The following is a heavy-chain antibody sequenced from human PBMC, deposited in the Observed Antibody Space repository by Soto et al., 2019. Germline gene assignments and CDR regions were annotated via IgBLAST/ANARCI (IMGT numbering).Heavy chain of an antibody. CDR2: IYSGGST. Sequence: PGGSLRLSCAASGFTVSSNYMSWVRQAPGKGLEWVSVIYSGGSTYYADSVKGRFTISRDNSKNTLYLQMNSLRAEDTAVYYCARALSYNWNPPLLDYWGQGTLVTVSS. D-gene: IGHD1-20*01. CDR3: ARALSYNWNPPLLDY. V-gene: IGHV3-53*01. CDR1: GFTVSSNY. J-gene: IGHJ4*02.